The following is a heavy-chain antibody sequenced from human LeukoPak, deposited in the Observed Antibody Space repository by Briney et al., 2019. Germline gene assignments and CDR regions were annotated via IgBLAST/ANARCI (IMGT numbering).Heavy chain of an antibody. Sequence: PGGSLRLSCSVSGFTFSTYAMHWVRQAPGKGLEYVPSITANGDTTYYADSVKGRFTISRDNSKNTLYLHMSSLRPEDTALYYCVKDQYGSGSWWDQGTLVTVSS. V-gene: IGHV3-64D*06. J-gene: IGHJ4*02. CDR3: VKDQYGSGSW. CDR1: GFTFSTYA. D-gene: IGHD3-10*01. CDR2: ITANGDTT.